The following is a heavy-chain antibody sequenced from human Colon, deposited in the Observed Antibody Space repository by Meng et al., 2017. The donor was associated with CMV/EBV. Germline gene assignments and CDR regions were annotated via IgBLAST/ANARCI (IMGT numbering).Heavy chain of an antibody. D-gene: IGHD6-13*01. CDR2: ITWDGNSS. CDR3: TKMGADIAAAAHFDG. V-gene: IGHV3-43D*03. CDR1: GFTFDDHA. J-gene: IGHJ4*02. Sequence: GESLKISCAASGFTFDDHAMHWVRQAPGKGLEWVSYITWDGNSSYYADSVKGRFTISRDNSRNILYLQMNGLRVDDTAVYYCTKMGADIAAAAHFDGWGQGTLVTVSS.